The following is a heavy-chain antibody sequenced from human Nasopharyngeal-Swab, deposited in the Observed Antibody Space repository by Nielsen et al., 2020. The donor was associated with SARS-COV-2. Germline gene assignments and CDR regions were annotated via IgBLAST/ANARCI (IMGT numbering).Heavy chain of an antibody. J-gene: IGHJ4*02. CDR2: IKHDGSAK. CDR1: GFTFSSYW. Sequence: GVLKISCAASGFTFSSYWMTWVRQAPGKGLEWVANIKHDGSAKYYADSVKGRFTISRDNAKNSLYLQMNSLRAEDTAVYYCARGKQWLGRGSDYWGQGTLVTVSS. CDR3: ARGKQWLGRGSDY. D-gene: IGHD6-19*01. V-gene: IGHV3-7*04.